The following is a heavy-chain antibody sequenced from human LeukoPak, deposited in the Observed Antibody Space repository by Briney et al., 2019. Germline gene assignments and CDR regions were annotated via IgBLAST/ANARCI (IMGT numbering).Heavy chain of an antibody. D-gene: IGHD1-26*01. CDR1: GFTFSSYS. J-gene: IGHJ4*02. CDR2: ISSSSTTI. V-gene: IGHV3-48*01. Sequence: GGSLRLSCAASGFTFSSYSMMWVRQAPGKGLEWVSYISSSSTTIHYADSVKGRFTISRDNAKNSVYLQMNSLRAEDTAVYYCAKDGGTHFDHWGQGTLVTVSS. CDR3: AKDGGTHFDH.